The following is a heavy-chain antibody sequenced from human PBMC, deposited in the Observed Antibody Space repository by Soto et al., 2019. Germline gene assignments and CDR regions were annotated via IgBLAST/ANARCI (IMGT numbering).Heavy chain of an antibody. J-gene: IGHJ4*02. V-gene: IGHV3-48*02. CDR3: ARRFDC. Sequence: EEQLVQSGGGLVQSGGSLSLSCAATGFTVGNYDMNWVRQAPGKGLEWISNISSSGATIHYADSVKGRFTISRDSAKNSLYLQINSLRDEDTAVYYCARRFDCWGQGTLVTVSS. CDR2: ISSSGATI. CDR1: GFTVGNYD.